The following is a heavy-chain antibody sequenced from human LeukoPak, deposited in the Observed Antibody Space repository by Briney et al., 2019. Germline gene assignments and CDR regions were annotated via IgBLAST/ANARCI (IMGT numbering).Heavy chain of an antibody. CDR2: ISGSDTGT. CDR1: GFTFSTYA. D-gene: IGHD2/OR15-2a*01. Sequence: GGSLRLSCAASGFTFSTYAMSWVRQAPGKGLEWVSAISGSDTGTYYADSVRGRFTISRDNSKNMLFLQMNSLRAEDTAVYYCAKDPPFDAFDIWGQGTMVTVSS. CDR3: AKDPPFDAFDI. J-gene: IGHJ3*02. V-gene: IGHV3-23*01.